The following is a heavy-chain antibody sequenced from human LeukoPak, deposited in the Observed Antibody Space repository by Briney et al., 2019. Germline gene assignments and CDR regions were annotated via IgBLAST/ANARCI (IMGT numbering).Heavy chain of an antibody. V-gene: IGHV1-8*01. D-gene: IGHD1-7*01. CDR1: GYTFTSYD. CDR3: ARSGYGTTYWYFDL. CDR2: MNPNSGNT. J-gene: IGHJ2*01. Sequence: GASVKVSCKASGYTFTSYDINLVRQATGQGLEWMGWMNPNSGNTGYAQKFQGRVTMTRNTSISTAYMELSSLRSEDTAVYYCARSGYGTTYWYFDLWGRGTLVTVSS.